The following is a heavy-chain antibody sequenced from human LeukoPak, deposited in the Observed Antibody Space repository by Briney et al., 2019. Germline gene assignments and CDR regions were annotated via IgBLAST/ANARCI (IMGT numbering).Heavy chain of an antibody. CDR1: GFTFSSYA. J-gene: IGHJ4*02. CDR3: AKNNPMIVVPFDY. V-gene: IGHV3-23*01. CDR2: ISGSGGST. Sequence: GGSLRLSCAASGFTFSSYAMSWVRQAPGKGLEWDSAISGSGGSTYYADSVKGQFTISRDNSKNTLYLQMNSLRAEDTAVYYCAKNNPMIVVPFDYWGQGTLVTVSS. D-gene: IGHD3-22*01.